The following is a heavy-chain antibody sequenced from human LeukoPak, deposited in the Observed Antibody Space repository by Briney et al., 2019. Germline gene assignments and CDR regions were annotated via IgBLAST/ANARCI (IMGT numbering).Heavy chain of an antibody. Sequence: PSETLSLTCAVYGGSFSGYYWSWIRQPPGKGLEWIGEINHSGSTNYNPSLKSRVTISVDTSKNQFSLKLSSVTAADTAVYYCARGGRVADSASDFDYWGQGTLVTVSS. CDR2: INHSGST. V-gene: IGHV4-34*01. J-gene: IGHJ4*02. CDR1: GGSFSGYY. CDR3: ARGGRVADSASDFDY. D-gene: IGHD2-15*01.